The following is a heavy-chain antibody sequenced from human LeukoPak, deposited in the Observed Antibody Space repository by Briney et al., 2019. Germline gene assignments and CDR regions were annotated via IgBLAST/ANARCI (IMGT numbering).Heavy chain of an antibody. CDR2: INHSGST. J-gene: IGHJ4*02. D-gene: IGHD7-27*01. V-gene: IGHV4-34*01. CDR3: ARGWGLFDY. CDR1: GGSFSDYY. Sequence: SETLSLTCAVYGGSFSDYYWSWIRQPPGKGLEWIGEINHSGSTNYNPSLKSRVTISVDTSKNQFSLKLRSVTAADTAVYYCARGWGLFDYWGQGTLVTVSS.